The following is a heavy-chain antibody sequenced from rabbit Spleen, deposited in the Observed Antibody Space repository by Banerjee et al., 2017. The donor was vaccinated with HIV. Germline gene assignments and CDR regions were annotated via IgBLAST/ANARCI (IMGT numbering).Heavy chain of an antibody. CDR2: IYTGNAKT. CDR3: ARDSGSGHYIDVLFNL. J-gene: IGHJ4*01. Sequence: EESGGGLVQPGASLTLTCKASGFSFNVNYDMCWVRQAPGKGLEWIGCIYTGNAKTYYASWAKGRFTISKTSNTVDLKMTSLTAADTTTYFCARDSGSGHYIDVLFNLWGPGTLVTVS. CDR1: GFSFNVNYD. V-gene: IGHV1S40*01. D-gene: IGHD1-1*01.